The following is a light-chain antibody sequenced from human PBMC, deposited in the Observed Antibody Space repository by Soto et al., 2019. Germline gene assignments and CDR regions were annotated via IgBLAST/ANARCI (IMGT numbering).Light chain of an antibody. CDR3: ISYTSSTAYV. V-gene: IGLV2-14*01. CDR2: EVS. J-gene: IGLJ1*01. CDR1: SSDVGGYNY. Sequence: QSALTQPASVSGSPGQSITISCTGTSSDVGGYNYISWYQLDPGKAPKLIIYEVSNRPSGVSNRFSGSKSGNTASLTISGLQAEDEADYYCISYTSSTAYVFGTGTKLTVL.